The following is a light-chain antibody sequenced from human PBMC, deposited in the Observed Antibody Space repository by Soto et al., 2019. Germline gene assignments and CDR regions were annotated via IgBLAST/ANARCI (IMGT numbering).Light chain of an antibody. J-gene: IGKJ2*01. CDR3: QPYYISPYT. CDR1: QSVLYSSNNKNY. CDR2: WAS. Sequence: DIVMTQSPDSLAVSLGERATINCKSSQSVLYSSNNKNYLAWYQQKPGQPPKLLILWASTRESGVPDRFSGSGSGTDFTLTNSSLQAEDVTVYYCQPYYISPYTFGQGTKLEIK. V-gene: IGKV4-1*01.